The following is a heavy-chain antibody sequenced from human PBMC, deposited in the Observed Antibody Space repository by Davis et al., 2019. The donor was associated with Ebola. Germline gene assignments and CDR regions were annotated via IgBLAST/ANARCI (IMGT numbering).Heavy chain of an antibody. Sequence: SETLSLTCTVSGGSISSYYWSWIRQPPGKGLEWIGYIYYSGSTNYNPSLKSRVTISVDKSKNQFSLKLSSVTAADTAVYYCARVVRYYYGSGSYYNVYYFDYWGQGTLVTVSS. V-gene: IGHV4-59*12. J-gene: IGHJ4*02. CDR2: IYYSGST. CDR1: GGSISSYY. CDR3: ARVVRYYYGSGSYYNVYYFDY. D-gene: IGHD3-10*01.